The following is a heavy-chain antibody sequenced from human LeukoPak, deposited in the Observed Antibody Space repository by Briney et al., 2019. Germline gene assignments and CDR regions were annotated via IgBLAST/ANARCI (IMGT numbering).Heavy chain of an antibody. D-gene: IGHD3-9*01. V-gene: IGHV3-23*01. CDR3: ARVLLGMSAFDL. CDR1: GFTFSSYA. CDR2: ISGSGGST. Sequence: GGSLRLSCAASGFTFSSYAMSWVRQAPGKGLEWVSAISGSGGSTYYADSVKGRFTISRDNAKNSLFLQMNSLRADDTAVYSCARVLLGMSAFDLWGQGTMVSVSS. J-gene: IGHJ3*01.